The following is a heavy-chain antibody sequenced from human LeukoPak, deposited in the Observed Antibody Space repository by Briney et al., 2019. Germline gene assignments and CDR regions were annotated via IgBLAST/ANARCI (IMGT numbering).Heavy chain of an antibody. CDR1: GGSISSYY. CDR2: IYTSGST. V-gene: IGHV4-4*07. D-gene: IGHD5-12*01. J-gene: IGHJ6*02. Sequence: SETLSLTCTVSGGSISSYYWSWIRQPAGKGLEWIGRIYTSGSTNYNPSLKSRVTMSVDTSKNQFSLKLSSVTAADTAVYYCARDQYPYLEDDYYYYYYGMDVWGQGTTVTVSS. CDR3: ARDQYPYLEDDYYYYYYGMDV.